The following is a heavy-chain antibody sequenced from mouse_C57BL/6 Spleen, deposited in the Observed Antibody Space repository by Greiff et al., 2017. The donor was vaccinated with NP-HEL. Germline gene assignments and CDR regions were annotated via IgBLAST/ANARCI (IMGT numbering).Heavy chain of an antibody. CDR1: GYAFSSYW. J-gene: IGHJ3*01. D-gene: IGHD2-4*01. CDR2: IYPGDGDT. CDR3: AREGEIYDYDAAWFAY. V-gene: IGHV1-80*01. Sequence: VQLQQSGAELVKPGASVKISCKASGYAFSSYWMNWVKQRPGKGLEWIGQIYPGDGDTNYNGKFKGKATLTADKSSSTAYMQLSSLTSEDSAVYFCAREGEIYDYDAAWFAYWGQGTLVTVSA.